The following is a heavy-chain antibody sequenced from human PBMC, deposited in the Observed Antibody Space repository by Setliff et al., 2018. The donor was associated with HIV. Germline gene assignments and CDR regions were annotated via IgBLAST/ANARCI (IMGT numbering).Heavy chain of an antibody. J-gene: IGHJ4*02. CDR1: SESFTNYY. Sequence: KPSETLSLTCTVDSESFTNYYWSWIRQPPGKGLEWIGYIFNSGSTYYSPSLKSRVVISVDTSKNQFSLKLASVTAADTAVYYCARGDGYCSSFSCHGFFDYWGQGTLVTISS. D-gene: IGHD2-2*03. CDR2: IFNSGST. CDR3: ARGDGYCSSFSCHGFFDY. V-gene: IGHV4-59*06.